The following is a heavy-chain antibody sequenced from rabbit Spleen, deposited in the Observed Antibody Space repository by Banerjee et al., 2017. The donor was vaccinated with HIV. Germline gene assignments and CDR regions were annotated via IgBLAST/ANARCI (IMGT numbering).Heavy chain of an antibody. V-gene: IGHV1S45*01. Sequence: QEQLEESGGDLVKPGASLTLTCTASGVSFSFSSYICWVRQAPGKGLEWIACIDSGSSSFTYFATWAKGRFTISRNTKENTVSLKMTSLTAADTAAYFCVRGRYAGYDGYHYAFNLWGPGTLVTVS. CDR2: IDSGSSSFT. CDR1: GVSFSFSSY. J-gene: IGHJ4*01. CDR3: VRGRYAGYDGYHYAFNL. D-gene: IGHD6-1*01.